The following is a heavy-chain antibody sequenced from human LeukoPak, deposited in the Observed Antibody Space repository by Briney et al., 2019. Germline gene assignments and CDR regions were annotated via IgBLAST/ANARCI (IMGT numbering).Heavy chain of an antibody. CDR2: IDYSGGSS. Sequence: PGGSLRLSCTVSGFTLSSYEMSWIRQAPGKGLEWVSSIDYSGGSSYYADSVKGRFTISRDDSKNTLYLQLNSLRAEDTAVYYCAKWDTYYDSSGYYFYWGQGTLVTVSS. V-gene: IGHV3-23*01. CDR1: GFTLSSYE. J-gene: IGHJ4*02. D-gene: IGHD3-22*01. CDR3: AKWDTYYDSSGYYFY.